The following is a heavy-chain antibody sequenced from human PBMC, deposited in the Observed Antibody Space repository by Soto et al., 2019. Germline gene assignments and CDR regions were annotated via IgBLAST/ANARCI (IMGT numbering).Heavy chain of an antibody. V-gene: IGHV3-53*01. Sequence: VQLVESGGGLIQPGGSLRLSCAASGFSVSNNHMTWIRQTAGKGLELVSFIHGGGSTSYADSVKGRFTISRDNSKNTLYLQMDRLRAEDTAIYYCAGRLTTVASLDYWGQGTLVTVSS. CDR3: AGRLTTVASLDY. J-gene: IGHJ4*02. CDR1: GFSVSNNH. D-gene: IGHD4-4*01. CDR2: IHGGGST.